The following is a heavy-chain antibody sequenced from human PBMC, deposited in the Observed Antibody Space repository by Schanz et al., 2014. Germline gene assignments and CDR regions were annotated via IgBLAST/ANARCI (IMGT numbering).Heavy chain of an antibody. CDR3: AKTLGGAGLTLYFDH. D-gene: IGHD3-10*01. CDR1: GFTFSKYG. CDR2: IWYDGSNK. J-gene: IGHJ4*02. V-gene: IGHV3-33*06. Sequence: QVQLVESGGGVVQPGRSLRLSCAASGFTFSKYGMHWVRQAPGKGLEWVAVIWYDGSNKDYADSVKGRFTISRDNSKNMLYLQMNSLRGEDTAVYFCAKTLGGAGLTLYFDHWGQGSLVTVSS.